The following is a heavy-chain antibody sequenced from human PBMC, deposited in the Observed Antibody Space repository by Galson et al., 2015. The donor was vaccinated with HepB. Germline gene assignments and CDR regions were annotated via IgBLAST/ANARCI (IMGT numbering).Heavy chain of an antibody. CDR2: IKQDGSEK. Sequence: SLRLSCAASRITFTNYWMNWVRQAPGKGLEWVANIKQDGSEKYYVDSVKGRFTISRDTAKNTVYLQMNSLRVEDMAVYYCGIAAADDWGQGSLVTVSS. J-gene: IGHJ4*02. D-gene: IGHD6-25*01. CDR1: RITFTNYW. CDR3: GIAAADD. V-gene: IGHV3-7*01.